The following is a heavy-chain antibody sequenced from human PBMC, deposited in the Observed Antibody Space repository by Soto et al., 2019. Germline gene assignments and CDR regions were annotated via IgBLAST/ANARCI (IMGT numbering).Heavy chain of an antibody. CDR1: GGSMSSYY. CDR3: ARGQRFSDWFDP. V-gene: IGHV4-4*07. CDR2: VYSSGGT. Sequence: QGHLQQSGPGLVNPSGTLSPTCTVSGGSMSSYYWTWIRPPAGKGLEWIGRVYSSGGTHYNPSLKSRVTISLDTSKNQFSLRLLSVTDADTAVYYCARGQRFSDWFDPWGQGTLVTVSS. D-gene: IGHD3-3*01. J-gene: IGHJ5*02.